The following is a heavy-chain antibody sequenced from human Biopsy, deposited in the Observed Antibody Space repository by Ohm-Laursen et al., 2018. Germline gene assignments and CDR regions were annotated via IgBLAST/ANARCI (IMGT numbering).Heavy chain of an antibody. J-gene: IGHJ4*02. D-gene: IGHD5-18*01. CDR2: IYYSGST. CDR1: GGSISRYY. V-gene: IGHV4-59*08. Sequence: SDTLSLTCTVSGGSISRYYWRWIRQPPGKGLEWIGYIYYSGSTNYNPSLKSRVTISVDTSKNQFSLRLSSVTAADTAVYYCARHPTHRIQQIDYWGQGTLVTVSS. CDR3: ARHPTHRIQQIDY.